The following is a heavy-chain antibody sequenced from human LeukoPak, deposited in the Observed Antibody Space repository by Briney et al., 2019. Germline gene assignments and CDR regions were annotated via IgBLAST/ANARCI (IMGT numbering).Heavy chain of an antibody. J-gene: IGHJ3*02. CDR3: ARVVTGPWDAFDI. CDR1: GYTFTSYG. Sequence: ASVKVSCKASGYTFTSYGISWVRQAPGQGLEWMGWISAYNANTKYAQNLQGRVTMTTDTSTSTAYMELRSLRSDDTAVYYCARVVTGPWDAFDIWGQGTMVTVSS. CDR2: ISAYNANT. D-gene: IGHD1-20*01. V-gene: IGHV1-18*01.